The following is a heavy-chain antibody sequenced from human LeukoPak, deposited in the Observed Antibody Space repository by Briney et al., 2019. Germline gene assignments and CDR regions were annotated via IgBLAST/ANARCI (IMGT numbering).Heavy chain of an antibody. CDR1: GDSISSYY. Sequence: SETLSLTCTVSGDSISSYYWSWIRQPPGKGLEWIGYIYYSGSTNYNPSLKSRVTISVDTSKNQFSLKLSSVTAADTAVYYCARDLVYYDSSGYYYYYGMDVWGQGTTVTVSS. D-gene: IGHD3-22*01. V-gene: IGHV4-59*01. CDR2: IYYSGST. CDR3: ARDLVYYDSSGYYYYYGMDV. J-gene: IGHJ6*02.